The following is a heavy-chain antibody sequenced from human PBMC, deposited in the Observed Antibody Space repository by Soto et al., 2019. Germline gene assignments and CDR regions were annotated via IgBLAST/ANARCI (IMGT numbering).Heavy chain of an antibody. CDR2: INPNSGGT. Sequence: ASVKVSCKASGYTFTGYYMHWVRQAPGQGLEWMGWINPNSGGTNYAQKFQGWVTMTRDTSISTAYMELSRLRSDDTAVYYYARDLATGKDCYNYDYYYGMDVWGQGTTVTVSS. J-gene: IGHJ6*02. CDR3: ARDLATGKDCYNYDYYYGMDV. CDR1: GYTFTGYY. D-gene: IGHD2-21*01. V-gene: IGHV1-2*04.